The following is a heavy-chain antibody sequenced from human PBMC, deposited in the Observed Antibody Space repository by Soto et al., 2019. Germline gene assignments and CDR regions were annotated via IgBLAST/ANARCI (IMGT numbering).Heavy chain of an antibody. Sequence: PGGSLRLSCAASGFTFSSYAMHWVRQAPGKGLEWVAVISYDGSNKYYADSVKGRFTISRDNSKNTLYLQMNSLRAEDTAVYYCARAFMGNCSSTSCYHLAHYYYYGMDVWGQGTTVTVSS. CDR2: ISYDGSNK. D-gene: IGHD2-2*01. V-gene: IGHV3-30-3*01. J-gene: IGHJ6*02. CDR1: GFTFSSYA. CDR3: ARAFMGNCSSTSCYHLAHYYYYGMDV.